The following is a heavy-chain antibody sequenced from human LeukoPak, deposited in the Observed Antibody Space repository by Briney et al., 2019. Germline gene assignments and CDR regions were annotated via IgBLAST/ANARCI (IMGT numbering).Heavy chain of an antibody. J-gene: IGHJ4*02. CDR3: ASGMRVGPNI. CDR2: ISPDSTEI. V-gene: IGHV3-21*05. CDR1: GFTFSSFS. D-gene: IGHD1-26*01. Sequence: GGSLRLSCAASGFTFSSFSMNWVRQAPGKGLEWVSYISPDSTEIYYADSVKGRFTISRDNAKNSLYLQMNSLRAEDTAVYYCASGMRVGPNIWGQGTLVTVSS.